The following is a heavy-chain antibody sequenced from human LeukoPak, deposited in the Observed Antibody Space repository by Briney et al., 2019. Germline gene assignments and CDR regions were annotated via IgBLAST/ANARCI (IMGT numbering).Heavy chain of an antibody. J-gene: IGHJ5*02. Sequence: SETLSLTCTVSGGSISSYYWSWIRQPPGKGLEWIGYIYYSGSTNYNPSLKSRVTISVDTSKNHFSLKLSSVTAADTAVYYCARQSGYSFRLNNCFDPWGQGTLVTVSS. CDR2: IYYSGST. CDR3: ARQSGYSFRLNNCFDP. V-gene: IGHV4-59*08. CDR1: GGSISSYY. D-gene: IGHD5-18*01.